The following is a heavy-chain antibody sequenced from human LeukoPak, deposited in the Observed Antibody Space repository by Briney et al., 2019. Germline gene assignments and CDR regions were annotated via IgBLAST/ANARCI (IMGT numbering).Heavy chain of an antibody. Sequence: GGSLRLSCAASGFTFSSYWMHWVRQAPGKGLVWVSRINSDGSSTSYADSVKGRFTISRDNAKNTLYLQMNSLKAEDTAVYYCARVARELQTVYYYYYMDVWGKGTTVTVSS. CDR2: INSDGSST. CDR1: GFTFSSYW. D-gene: IGHD1-26*01. CDR3: ARVARELQTVYYYYYMDV. J-gene: IGHJ6*03. V-gene: IGHV3-74*01.